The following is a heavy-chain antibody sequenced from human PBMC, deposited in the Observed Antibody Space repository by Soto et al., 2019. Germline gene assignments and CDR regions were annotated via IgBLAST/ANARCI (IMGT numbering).Heavy chain of an antibody. Sequence: GGSLRLSCAASGFTFSSYSMNWVRQAPGKGLEWVSYISSSSSTIYYADSVKGRFTISRDNAKNSLYLQMNSLRDEDTAVYYCARPEYSRSSSGMDAWGQGNTVTVSS. J-gene: IGHJ6*02. CDR2: ISSSSSTI. V-gene: IGHV3-48*02. CDR3: ARPEYSRSSSGMDA. D-gene: IGHD6-6*01. CDR1: GFTFSSYS.